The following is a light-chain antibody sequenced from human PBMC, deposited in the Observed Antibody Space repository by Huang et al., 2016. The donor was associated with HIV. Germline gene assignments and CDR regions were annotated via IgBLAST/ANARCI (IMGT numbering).Light chain of an antibody. CDR1: QNVTDS. Sequence: EIVLTQSPATLSLSPGERATLSCRASQNVTDSLAWYRQKPGQAPSLLIYRAANRATGTPGRVSGSGSGTDFTLTLSSLEPEDFAIYYCQERIQWPRLTFGGGTKVEIK. CDR2: RAA. V-gene: IGKV3-11*01. J-gene: IGKJ4*01. CDR3: QERIQWPRLT.